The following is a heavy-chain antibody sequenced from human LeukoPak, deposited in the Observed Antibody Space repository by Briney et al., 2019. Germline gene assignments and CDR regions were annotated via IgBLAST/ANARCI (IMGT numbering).Heavy chain of an antibody. CDR1: GFTFDDYG. D-gene: IGHD3-3*01. Sequence: GGSLRLSCAASGFTFDDYGMSWVRQAPGKGLEWVSGINWNGGSTGYADSVKGRFTISRDNSQNTLYLQMNSLRAEDTAVYYCARGTTIFAVVSYPDYWGQGTLVTVSS. CDR2: INWNGGST. CDR3: ARGTTIFAVVSYPDY. V-gene: IGHV3-20*04. J-gene: IGHJ4*02.